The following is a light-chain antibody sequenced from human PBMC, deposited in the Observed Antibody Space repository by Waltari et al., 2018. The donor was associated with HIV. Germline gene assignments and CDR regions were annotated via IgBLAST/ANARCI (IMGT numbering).Light chain of an antibody. CDR2: GAY. J-gene: IGKJ1*01. CDR3: QQSWNLPLT. Sequence: DIEMTQSPSSLSASLGARVTITCRASPRVSNSVNWYRQKPGKAPNLLIFGAYNLQSGVPSRFSVSGSGTAFTLIIDNVQPEDFGTYYCQQSWNLPLTFGQGTNVEI. V-gene: IGKV1-39*01. CDR1: PRVSNS.